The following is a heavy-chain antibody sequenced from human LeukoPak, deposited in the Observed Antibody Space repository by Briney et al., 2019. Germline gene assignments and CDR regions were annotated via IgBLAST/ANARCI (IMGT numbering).Heavy chain of an antibody. Sequence: GASVKVSCKASGYTFTGYYMNWVRQAPGQGLEWLGRINPNTGGTNYAQNFQGRVTMTRDTSINTAYMELSRLRSDDTAVYYCSRDLWQPYLDYWGQGTLVTVSS. CDR3: SRDLWQPYLDY. CDR2: INPNTGGT. D-gene: IGHD2-21*01. J-gene: IGHJ4*02. CDR1: GYTFTGYY. V-gene: IGHV1-2*06.